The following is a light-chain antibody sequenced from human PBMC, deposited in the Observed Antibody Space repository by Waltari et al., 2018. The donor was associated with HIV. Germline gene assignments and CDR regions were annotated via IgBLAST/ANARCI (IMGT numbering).Light chain of an antibody. CDR2: GAS. CDR3: QQYIGSPRT. J-gene: IGKJ1*01. CDR1: QTISSTC. V-gene: IGKV3-20*01. Sequence: EIALTQSPATLSLSPGETATLSCRASQTISSTCLAWYQQMPGQAPRLLIYGASSRATGIPDRFSGSGSGTDFTLNISSLEPEDCAVYYCQQYIGSPRTFGQGTKVELK.